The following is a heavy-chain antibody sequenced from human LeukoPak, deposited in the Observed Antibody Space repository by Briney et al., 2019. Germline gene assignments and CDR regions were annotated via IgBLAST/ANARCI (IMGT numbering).Heavy chain of an antibody. D-gene: IGHD7-27*01. CDR2: IIPIFGTA. V-gene: IGHV1-69*13. J-gene: IGHJ4*02. CDR3: AKELNRGLPDY. CDR1: GGTFSSYA. Sequence: GASAKVSCKASGGTFSSYAISWVRQAPGQGLEWMGGIIPIFGTANYAQKFQGRVTITADESTSTAYMELSSLRSEDTAVYYCAKELNRGLPDYWGQGTLVTVPS.